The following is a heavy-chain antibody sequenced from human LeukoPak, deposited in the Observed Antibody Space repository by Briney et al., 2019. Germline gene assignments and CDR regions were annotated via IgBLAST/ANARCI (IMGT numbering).Heavy chain of an antibody. D-gene: IGHD3-22*01. CDR1: GFTFSSYS. CDR2: ISSSSSYI. V-gene: IGHV3-21*01. CDR3: ARADYTYYYDSSGPNSFDY. J-gene: IGHJ4*02. Sequence: GGSLRISCAASGFTFSSYSMNWVRQAPGKGLEWVSSISSSSSYIYYADSVKGRFTISRDNAKNSLYLQMNSLRAEDTAVYYCARADYTYYYDSSGPNSFDYWGQGTLVTVSS.